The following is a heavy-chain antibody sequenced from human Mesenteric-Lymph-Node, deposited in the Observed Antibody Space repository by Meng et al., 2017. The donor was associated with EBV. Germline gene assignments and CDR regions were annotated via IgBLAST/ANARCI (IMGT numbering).Heavy chain of an antibody. CDR3: ARGEVFDS. CDR2: IYHSGST. J-gene: IGHJ4*02. V-gene: IGHV4-30-2*01. Sequence: QLQLKESRSGLVKPSQCPSLIVAVSGGSISSGGYSWSLIRQPPGKGLEWIAYIYHSGSTYYNPSLKSRVTISVDRSKNQFSLKLSSVTAADTAVYYCARGEVFDSWGQGTLVTVSS. CDR1: GGSISSGGYS.